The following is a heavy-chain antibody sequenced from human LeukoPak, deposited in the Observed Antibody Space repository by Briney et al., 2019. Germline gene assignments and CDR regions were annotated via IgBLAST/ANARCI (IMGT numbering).Heavy chain of an antibody. V-gene: IGHV3-48*01. D-gene: IGHD6-13*01. CDR1: GFTFSSYS. Sequence: PGGSLRLSCAASGFTFSSYSMNWVRQAPGKGLEWVSYISSSSSTIYYADSVKGRFTISRDNAKNSLYLQMNSLRAEDTAVYYCARPGTGSSWYYDAFDIWGQGTMVTVSS. CDR2: ISSSSSTI. J-gene: IGHJ3*02. CDR3: ARPGTGSSWYYDAFDI.